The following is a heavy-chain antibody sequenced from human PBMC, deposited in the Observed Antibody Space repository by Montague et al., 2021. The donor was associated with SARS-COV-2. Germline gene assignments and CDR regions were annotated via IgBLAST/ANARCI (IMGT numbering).Heavy chain of an antibody. V-gene: IGHV3-33*01. Sequence: SLRLSCGASGFTFSSYGMHWVRQAPVKGLEWVAVIWYDGSNKYYXDSXHGRFTISRDNSKNTLYLQMNSLRAEDTAVYYCARDEDRGYNWNAHGMDVWGQGTTVTVSS. J-gene: IGHJ6*02. CDR1: GFTFSSYG. D-gene: IGHD1-1*01. CDR3: ARDEDRGYNWNAHGMDV. CDR2: IWYDGSNK.